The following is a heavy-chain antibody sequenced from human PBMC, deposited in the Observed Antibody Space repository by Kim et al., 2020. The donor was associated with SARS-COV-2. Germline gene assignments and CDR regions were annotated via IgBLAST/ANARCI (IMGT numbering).Heavy chain of an antibody. CDR3: ARDRYYDSTRTRTKKNWYFDL. V-gene: IGHV4-34*01. CDR1: GGSFSGYY. CDR2: INHSGST. J-gene: IGHJ2*01. Sequence: SETLSLTCAVYGGSFSGYYWSWIRQPPGKGLEWIGEINHSGSTNYNPSLKSRVTISVDTSKNQFSLKLSSVTAADTAVYYCARDRYYDSTRTRTKKNWYFDLWGRGTLVTVSS. D-gene: IGHD3-22*01.